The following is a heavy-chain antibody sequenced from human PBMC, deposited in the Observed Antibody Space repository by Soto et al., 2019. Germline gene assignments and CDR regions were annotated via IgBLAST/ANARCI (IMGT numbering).Heavy chain of an antibody. D-gene: IGHD3-16*01. V-gene: IGHV3-30-3*01. CDR1: GFTFSIFA. CDR2: ISHDGSNK. J-gene: IGHJ4*02. Sequence: QVQLVESGGGVVQPGRSLRLSCAASGFTFSIFAMNWVRQAPGKGLEWVAVISHDGSNKYHPDSVKGRFSISRDNSKNTLYLQMNSLRPEDTAVYYCATWGTTPIDYWGQGTLVTVSS. CDR3: ATWGTTPIDY.